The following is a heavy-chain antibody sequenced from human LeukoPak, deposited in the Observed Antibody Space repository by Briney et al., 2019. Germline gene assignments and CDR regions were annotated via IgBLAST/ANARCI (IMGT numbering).Heavy chain of an antibody. Sequence: GGSLRLSCAASGFPFSSYWMSWVRQAPGKGLEWVSTIYTGGNTYYAASVKGRFTISRDFSKNTVFLHMNSLRAEDTAMYYCARGDDSGYYDYFDYWGQGALVTVSS. J-gene: IGHJ4*02. CDR1: GFPFSSYW. CDR3: ARGDDSGYYDYFDY. V-gene: IGHV3-53*01. D-gene: IGHD3-22*01. CDR2: IYTGGNT.